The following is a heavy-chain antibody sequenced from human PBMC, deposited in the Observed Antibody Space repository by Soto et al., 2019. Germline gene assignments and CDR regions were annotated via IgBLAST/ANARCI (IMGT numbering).Heavy chain of an antibody. D-gene: IGHD3-10*01. Sequence: GGSLRLSCVASGFTFSNAWMSWVRQAPGKGLEWVGRIKSKTEGGTTGYVAPVKGRFTISRDDSKNTLYLQMTSLTTEDTAVYYCTTALTRGPQPYWGQGSLVTVSS. J-gene: IGHJ4*02. CDR1: GFTFSNAW. CDR2: IKSKTEGGTT. V-gene: IGHV3-15*01. CDR3: TTALTRGPQPY.